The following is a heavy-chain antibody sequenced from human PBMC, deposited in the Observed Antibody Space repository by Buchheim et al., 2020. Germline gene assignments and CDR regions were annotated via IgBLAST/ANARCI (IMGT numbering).Heavy chain of an antibody. CDR3: ASGPVQVDIVVVPAAMGAFDI. CDR1: GYSFTSYW. J-gene: IGHJ3*02. V-gene: IGHV5-10-1*03. D-gene: IGHD2-2*03. CDR2: IDPSDSYT. Sequence: EVQLVQSGAEVKKPGESLRISCKGSGYSFTSYWISWVRQMPGKGLEWMGRIDPSDSYTNYSPSFQGHVTISADKSISTAYLQWSSLKASDTAMYYCASGPVQVDIVVVPAAMGAFDIWGQGT.